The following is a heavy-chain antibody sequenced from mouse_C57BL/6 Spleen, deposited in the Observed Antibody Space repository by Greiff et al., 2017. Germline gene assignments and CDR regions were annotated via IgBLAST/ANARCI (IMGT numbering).Heavy chain of an antibody. CDR1: GYAFSSSW. CDR3: ARGNPFAY. J-gene: IGHJ3*01. CDR2: IYPGDGDT. Sequence: VKLQESGPELVKPGASVKISCKASGYAFSSSWMNWVKQRPGKGLEWIGRIYPGDGDTNYNGKFKGQATLTADKSSSTAYMQLSSLTSEDSAVYFCARGNPFAYWGQGTLVTVSA. V-gene: IGHV1-82*01.